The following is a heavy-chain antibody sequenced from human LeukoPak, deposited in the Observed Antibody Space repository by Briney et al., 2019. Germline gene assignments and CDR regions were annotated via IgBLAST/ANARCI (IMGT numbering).Heavy chain of an antibody. J-gene: IGHJ6*03. V-gene: IGHV4-4*07. CDR3: AREGIAAAGTSYYYMDV. CDR1: GGSISSYY. CDR2: IYTSGST. D-gene: IGHD6-13*01. Sequence: SETLSLTCTVSGGSISSYYWSWIRQPARKGLEWIGRIYTSGSTNYNPSLKSRVTMSVDTSKNQFSLKLSSVTAADTAVYYCAREGIAAAGTSYYYMDVWGKGTTVTVSS.